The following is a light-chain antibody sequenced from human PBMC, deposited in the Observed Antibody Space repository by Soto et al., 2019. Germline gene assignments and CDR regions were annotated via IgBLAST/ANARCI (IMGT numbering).Light chain of an antibody. J-gene: IGLJ3*02. CDR1: SSNLGAGYA. Sequence: QSVLTQPPSVSGAPGQRVTITCTGGSSNLGAGYAVHWYQQSQGTAPKLLVYGDSSRPSGVPDRFSGSQSGTSASLAITGLQVDDEATYYCQSYDSRLGSWVFGGGTMVTVL. CDR2: GDS. CDR3: QSYDSRLGSWV. V-gene: IGLV1-40*01.